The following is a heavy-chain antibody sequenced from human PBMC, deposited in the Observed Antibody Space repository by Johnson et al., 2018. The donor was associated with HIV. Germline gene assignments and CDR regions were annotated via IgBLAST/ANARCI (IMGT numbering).Heavy chain of an antibody. V-gene: IGHV3-11*04. D-gene: IGHD2-21*01. CDR2: ISSSGSTI. Sequence: QVHLVESGGGLVKPGGSLRLSCAASGFTFSDYYMSWIRQAPGKGLEWVSYISSSGSTIYYADSVKGRFTISRDNAKNSLYLQMNSLRAEDTAVYYCARDVGLLAYCGGDCADAFDIWGQGTMVTVSS. CDR1: GFTFSDYY. J-gene: IGHJ3*02. CDR3: ARDVGLLAYCGGDCADAFDI.